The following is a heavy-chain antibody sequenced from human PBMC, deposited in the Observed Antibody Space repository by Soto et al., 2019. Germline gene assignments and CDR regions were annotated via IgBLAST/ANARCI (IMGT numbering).Heavy chain of an antibody. J-gene: IGHJ5*02. CDR2: IYYSGST. Sequence: PSETLSLTCTVSGGSVSSGGYYWSWIRQPPGKGLEWIGYIYYSGSTNYNPSLKSRVTISVDTSKNQFSLKLSSVTAADTAVYYCARDQGGAAARFDPWGQGTLVTVSS. CDR1: GGSVSSGGYY. D-gene: IGHD6-13*01. V-gene: IGHV4-61*08. CDR3: ARDQGGAAARFDP.